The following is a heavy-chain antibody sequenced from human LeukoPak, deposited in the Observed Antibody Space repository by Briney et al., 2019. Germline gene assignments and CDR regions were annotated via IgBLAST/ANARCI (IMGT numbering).Heavy chain of an antibody. CDR2: IIPIFGTA. Sequence: ASVKVSCKASGGTFSSYAISWVRQAPGQGLEWMGRIIPIFGTANYAQKFQGRVTITTDESTSTAYMELSSLRSEDTAVYYCARGEVADDYYYYYYMDVWGRGTTVTVSS. J-gene: IGHJ6*03. CDR3: ARGEVADDYYYYYYMDV. V-gene: IGHV1-69*05. D-gene: IGHD6-13*01. CDR1: GGTFSSYA.